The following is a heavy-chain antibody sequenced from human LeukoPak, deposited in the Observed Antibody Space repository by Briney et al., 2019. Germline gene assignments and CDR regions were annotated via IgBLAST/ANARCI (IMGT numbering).Heavy chain of an antibody. V-gene: IGHV3-69-1*02. D-gene: IGHD3-16*01. CDR2: ISGRS. CDR3: GRAFPPLRTSSAGDL. J-gene: IGHJ1*01. CDR1: GFSFSDYD. Sequence: GSLRLSCSASGFSFSDYDMNWVRQAPGKGLEWVSAISGRSNGESVKGRFTISRDNAKNSLYLQLDSLGVEDTAVYYCGRAFPPLRTSSAGDLWGQGTLVTVSS.